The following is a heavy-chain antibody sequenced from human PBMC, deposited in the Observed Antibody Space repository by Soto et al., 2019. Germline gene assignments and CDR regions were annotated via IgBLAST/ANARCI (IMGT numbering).Heavy chain of an antibody. V-gene: IGHV3-53*01. Sequence: PGGSLRLSCAASGFTVSSNYMSWVRQAPGKGLEWVSVIYSGGSTYYADSVKGRFTISRDNSKNTLYLQMNSLRAEDTAVYYCARDPSCSGGSCPKSPKADVWGQGTTVTVSS. D-gene: IGHD2-15*01. CDR1: GFTVSSNY. J-gene: IGHJ6*02. CDR2: IYSGGST. CDR3: ARDPSCSGGSCPKSPKADV.